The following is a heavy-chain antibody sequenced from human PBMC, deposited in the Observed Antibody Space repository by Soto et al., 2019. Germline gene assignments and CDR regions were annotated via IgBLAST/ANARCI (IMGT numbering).Heavy chain of an antibody. D-gene: IGHD2-2*02. V-gene: IGHV5-51*03. CDR2: IYPGDSDT. CDR3: ARGGYCSSTSCYTDYGMDV. CDR1: GYIFTSYW. Sequence: PVESLKISCKGSGYIFTSYWICWGLQVPVKVLEWMGIIYPGDSDTRYSPSFQGQVTISADKSISTAYLQWSSLKASDTAMYYCARGGYCSSTSCYTDYGMDVWGQGTTVTVSS. J-gene: IGHJ6*02.